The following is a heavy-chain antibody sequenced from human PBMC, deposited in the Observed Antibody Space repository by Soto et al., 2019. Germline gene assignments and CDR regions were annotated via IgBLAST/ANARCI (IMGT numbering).Heavy chain of an antibody. D-gene: IGHD3-3*02. CDR3: ARHSLALRKNNWFDP. CDR1: GDSIISSDFY. CDR2: IFYLGSS. V-gene: IGHV4-39*01. J-gene: IGHJ5*02. Sequence: SETLSLTCTVSGDSIISSDFYWGWVRQPPGKGLEWIGSIFYLGSSYYNPSLKSRVTMSVDTSKDQFSLRLRSVTAADTALYFCARHSLALRKNNWFDPWGQGIMVTVSS.